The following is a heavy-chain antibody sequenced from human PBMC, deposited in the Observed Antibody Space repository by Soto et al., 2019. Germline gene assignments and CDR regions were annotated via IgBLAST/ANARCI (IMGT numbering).Heavy chain of an antibody. CDR3: ARSAGGSYPQYDY. Sequence: PGGSLRLSCAASGFTVSSNYLTWVRQAPGKGLKWVSVLYPDGRAYYPDSVKGRFTISRDNSKNTLYLQMNSLRAEDTAVYYCARSAGGSYPQYDYWGQGTLVTVSS. J-gene: IGHJ4*02. D-gene: IGHD1-26*01. V-gene: IGHV3-53*05. CDR1: GFTVSSNY. CDR2: LYPDGRA.